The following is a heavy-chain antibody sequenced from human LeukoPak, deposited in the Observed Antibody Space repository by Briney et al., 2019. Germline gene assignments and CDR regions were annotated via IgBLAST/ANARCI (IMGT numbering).Heavy chain of an antibody. CDR1: GFTFSYYS. CDR3: ARDKDQGAAGY. D-gene: IGHD6-13*01. J-gene: IGHJ4*02. CDR2: ISSSSSTI. V-gene: IGHV3-48*01. Sequence: PGGSLRLSCAASGFTFSYYSLNWVRQAPGTGLEWVSYISSSSSTIYYADSVKGRFTISRDNAKNSLYLQMNSLRAEDTAVYYCARDKDQGAAGYWGQGTLVTVSS.